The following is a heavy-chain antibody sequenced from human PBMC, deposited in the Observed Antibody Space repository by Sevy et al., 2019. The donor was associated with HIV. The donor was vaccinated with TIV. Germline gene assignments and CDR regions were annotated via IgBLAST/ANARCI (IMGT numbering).Heavy chain of an antibody. V-gene: IGHV3-7*03. D-gene: IGHD3-16*02. CDR3: ARESSYDYVWGSYRRYGYYFDH. Sequence: GGSLRLSCAASGFTFSSYWMSWVRQAPGKGLEWVANIKQDGSEKYYVDSVKGRFTISRDNAKNSLYLQMNSLRAEDTAVYYCARESSYDYVWGSYRRYGYYFDHWGQGTLVTVSS. CDR1: GFTFSSYW. CDR2: IKQDGSEK. J-gene: IGHJ4*02.